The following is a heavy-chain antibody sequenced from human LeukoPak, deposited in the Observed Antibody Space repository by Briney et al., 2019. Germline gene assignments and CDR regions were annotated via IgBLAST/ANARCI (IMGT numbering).Heavy chain of an antibody. D-gene: IGHD1-1*01. J-gene: IGHJ6*02. CDR3: AKPSGTTYPFYYYAMDV. V-gene: IGHV3-23*01. CDR1: GFTFSNYA. CDR2: ISVSGDTT. Sequence: PGGSLRLPCAASGFTFSNYAMNWVRQAPGKGLEWVSSISVSGDTTYYTDSVKGRFTISRDTSKSTLYPEMNSLRAEDTAVYYCAKPSGTTYPFYYYAMDVWGQGTTVTVSS.